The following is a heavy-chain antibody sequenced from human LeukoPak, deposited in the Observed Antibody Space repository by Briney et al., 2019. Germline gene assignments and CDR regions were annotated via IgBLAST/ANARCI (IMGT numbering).Heavy chain of an antibody. J-gene: IGHJ4*02. CDR1: GGSISSGSYY. V-gene: IGHV4-61*02. CDR2: IYTSGST. Sequence: SETLSLTCTVSGGSISSGSYYWSWIRQPAGKGLEWIGRIYTSGSTNYNPSLKSRVTISVDTSKNQFSLKLSSVTAADTAVYYCARSPRYYSSSSGDYWGQGTLVTVSS. D-gene: IGHD6-13*01. CDR3: ARSPRYYSSSSGDY.